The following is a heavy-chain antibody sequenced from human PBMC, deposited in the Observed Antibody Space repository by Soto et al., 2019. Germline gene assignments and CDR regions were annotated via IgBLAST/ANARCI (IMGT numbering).Heavy chain of an antibody. Sequence: SVKVSCKASGFTFTSSAVQWVRQARGQRLEWIGWIVVGSGNTNYAQKFQERVTITRDMSTSTAYMDLSSLRSEATAVYYCFRGGVTSRTFDYWGPGTLVTVSS. CDR2: IVVGSGNT. J-gene: IGHJ4*02. D-gene: IGHD3-16*01. CDR1: GFTFTSSA. V-gene: IGHV1-58*01. CDR3: FRGGVTSRTFDY.